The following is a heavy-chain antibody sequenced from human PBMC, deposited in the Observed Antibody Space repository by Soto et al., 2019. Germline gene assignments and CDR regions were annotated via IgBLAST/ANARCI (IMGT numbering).Heavy chain of an antibody. D-gene: IGHD3-3*01. V-gene: IGHV1-3*01. CDR2: INSGNGNT. CDR3: ARGLTIFGVVMGY. Sequence: ASVKVSCKTSGYTFTNYVVDWVRQAPGQGLEWMGWINSGNGNTKYSEKFQGRVTITRDTSASTAYMELNSLTSEDTAVYYCARGLTIFGVVMGYWGQGTLVTVSS. CDR1: GYTFTNYV. J-gene: IGHJ4*02.